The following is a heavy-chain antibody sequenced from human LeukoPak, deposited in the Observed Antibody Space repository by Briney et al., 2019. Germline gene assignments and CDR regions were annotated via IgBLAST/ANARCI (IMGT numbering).Heavy chain of an antibody. D-gene: IGHD3-10*01. J-gene: IGHJ4*02. Sequence: PGRSLRLSCAASGFTFSSYGMHWVRQAPGKGLEWVAVIWYDGSNKYYADSVKGRFTISRDNSKNTLYLQMNSLRAEDTAVYYCARDLAAYGSGSWFFDYWGQGTLVTVSS. CDR3: ARDLAAYGSGSWFFDY. CDR1: GFTFSSYG. CDR2: IWYDGSNK. V-gene: IGHV3-33*01.